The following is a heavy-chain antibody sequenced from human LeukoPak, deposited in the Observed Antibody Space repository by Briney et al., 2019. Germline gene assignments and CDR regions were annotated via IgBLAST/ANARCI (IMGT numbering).Heavy chain of an antibody. J-gene: IGHJ4*02. CDR1: GFTFSSYS. CDR3: ARDKSSSSWLPDY. D-gene: IGHD6-13*01. V-gene: IGHV3-21*01. Sequence: GGSLRLSCAASGFTFSSYSMNWVRQAPGKGLEWVSSISSSSSYIYYADSVKGRFTISRDNAKNSLYLQMNSLRAEDTAVYYCARDKSSSSWLPDYWGQGTLVTVSS. CDR2: ISSSSSYI.